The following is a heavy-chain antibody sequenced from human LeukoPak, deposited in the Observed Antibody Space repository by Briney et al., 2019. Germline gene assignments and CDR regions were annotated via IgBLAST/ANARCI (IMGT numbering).Heavy chain of an antibody. CDR3: ARTNVYYYDSSDYYPYFDY. V-gene: IGHV4-59*08. CDR2: IYYSGST. Sequence: PSETLSLTCGATGGSFSDHYWSWIRQTPGKGLEWIGYIYYSGSTNYNPSLKSRVTTSVDTSKNQFSLKLSSVTAADTAVYYCARTNVYYYDSSDYYPYFDYWGQGTLVTVSS. CDR1: GGSFSDHY. D-gene: IGHD3-22*01. J-gene: IGHJ4*02.